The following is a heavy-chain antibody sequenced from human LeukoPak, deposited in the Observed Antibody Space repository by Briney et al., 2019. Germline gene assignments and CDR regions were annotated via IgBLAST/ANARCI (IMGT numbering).Heavy chain of an antibody. CDR1: GFTFSEYY. CDR3: ARDEYIHGDLTNFDS. CDR2: ISSSGSMI. J-gene: IGHJ4*02. D-gene: IGHD4-17*01. V-gene: IGHV3-11*04. Sequence: GGSLRLSCAASGFTFSEYYMSWIRQAPGKGLAWVSYISSSGSMISDADSVKGRFTISRDNAKKSLYLQMNSLRAEDTAVYYCARDEYIHGDLTNFDSWGQGTLVIVSS.